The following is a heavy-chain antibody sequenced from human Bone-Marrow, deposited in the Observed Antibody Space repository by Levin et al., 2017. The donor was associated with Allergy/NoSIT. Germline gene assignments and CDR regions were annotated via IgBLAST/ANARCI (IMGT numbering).Heavy chain of an antibody. V-gene: IGHV4-4*02. CDR2: ISQSGDT. CDR3: ARHCDPGRCYHGFDS. J-gene: IGHJ4*02. Sequence: SQTLSLTCTVSSDSTRRNKWWSWVRQPPGKGLEWIGQISQSGDTDYNPSLKTRVTISLDTSANQLSLKLSSVTAADTAVYYCARHCDPGRCYHGFDSWGPGIQVTVSS. CDR1: SDSTRRNKW. D-gene: IGHD2-15*01.